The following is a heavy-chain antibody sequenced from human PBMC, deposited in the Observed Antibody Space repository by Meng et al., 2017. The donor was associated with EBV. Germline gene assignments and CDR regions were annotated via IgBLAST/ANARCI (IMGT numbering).Heavy chain of an antibody. Sequence: VQLSQYGAEVKKPWSSVKVSCRTSGGTFRSDAVSWVRQAPGQGLEWMGGLIPMVGAPHYAQKFQGRVTIIADESTSTHSMELNSLRSEDTAMYYCASESGRGFTPDYWGQGTLVTVSS. CDR2: LIPMVGAP. CDR1: GGTFRSDA. CDR3: ASESGRGFTPDY. J-gene: IGHJ4*02. V-gene: IGHV1-69*01. D-gene: IGHD3-10*01.